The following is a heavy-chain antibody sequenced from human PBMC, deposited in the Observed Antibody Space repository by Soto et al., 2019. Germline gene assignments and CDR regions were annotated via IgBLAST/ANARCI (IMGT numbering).Heavy chain of an antibody. CDR3: AKDGNYYDSSGIDY. D-gene: IGHD3-22*01. Sequence: SLRLSCAASGFTFDDYAMHWVRQAPGKGLEWVSGISWNSGSIGYADSVKGRFTISRDNAKNSLYLQMNSLRAEDTALYYCAKDGNYYDSSGIDYWGQGTLVTVSS. V-gene: IGHV3-9*01. CDR2: ISWNSGSI. J-gene: IGHJ4*02. CDR1: GFTFDDYA.